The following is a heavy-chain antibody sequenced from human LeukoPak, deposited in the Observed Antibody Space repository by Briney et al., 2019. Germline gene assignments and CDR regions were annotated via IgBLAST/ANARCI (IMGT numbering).Heavy chain of an antibody. CDR3: ASSHSSGFDFLYYFDY. CDR1: GYTFTGYY. J-gene: IGHJ4*02. Sequence: GASVKVSCKASGYTFTGYYMHWVRQAPGQGLEWMGIINPSGGSTSYAQKFQGRVTMTRDTSTSTVYMELSSLRSEDTAVYYCASSHSSGFDFLYYFDYWGQGTLVTVSS. V-gene: IGHV1-46*01. CDR2: INPSGGST. D-gene: IGHD3-22*01.